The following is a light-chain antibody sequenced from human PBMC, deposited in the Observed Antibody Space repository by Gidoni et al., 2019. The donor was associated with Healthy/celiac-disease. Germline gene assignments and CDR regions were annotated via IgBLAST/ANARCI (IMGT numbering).Light chain of an antibody. V-gene: IGKV3-20*01. CDR2: GAS. CDR3: QQYGSSPT. J-gene: IGKJ1*01. CDR1: QSVSSSY. Sequence: ELVFTQSPGTLSLSPGERATLSCRASQSVSSSYLAWYKQKPGQAPRLLIYGASSRATDIPDRFSGSGSGTDCTRTISRLEPEDLAVYYCQQYGSSPTFGQGTKVEIK.